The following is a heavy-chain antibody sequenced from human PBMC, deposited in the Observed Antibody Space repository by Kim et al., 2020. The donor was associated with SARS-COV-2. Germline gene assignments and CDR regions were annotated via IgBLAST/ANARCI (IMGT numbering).Heavy chain of an antibody. V-gene: IGHV3-30*03. CDR3: AIDPNCSGGSCYGY. CDR2: ISYDGSNK. CDR1: GFTFSSYG. D-gene: IGHD2-15*01. J-gene: IGHJ4*02. Sequence: GGSLRLSCAASGFTFSSYGMHWVRQAPGKGLEWVAVISYDGSNKYYADSVKGRFTISRDNSKNTLYLQMNSLRAEDTAVYYCAIDPNCSGGSCYGYWGQGTLVTVSS.